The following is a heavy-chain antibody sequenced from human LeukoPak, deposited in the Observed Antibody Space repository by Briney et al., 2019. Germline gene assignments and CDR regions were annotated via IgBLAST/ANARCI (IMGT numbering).Heavy chain of an antibody. CDR3: ARTGYYGYDTKWYFDL. CDR1: GYSFTNYW. CDR2: IYPGDGDT. V-gene: IGHV5-51*01. D-gene: IGHD5-12*01. J-gene: IGHJ2*01. Sequence: GESLKISCEGSGYSFTNYWIGWVRQMPGKGLEWMGIIYPGDGDTRYSPSFRGQVTISVDKSISTAYMQWNSLKASDTAMYYCARTGYYGYDTKWYFDLWGRGTLVTVSS.